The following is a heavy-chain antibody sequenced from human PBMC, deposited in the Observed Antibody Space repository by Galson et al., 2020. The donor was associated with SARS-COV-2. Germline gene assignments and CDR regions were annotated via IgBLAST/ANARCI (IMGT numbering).Heavy chain of an antibody. J-gene: IGHJ3*02. CDR2: IYTSGST. D-gene: IGHD3-22*01. CDR3: AREVNCYDSSGYYASDAFDI. Sequence: SETLSLTCTVSGGSISRGSYYWSWIRQPAGKGLEWIGRIYTSGSTNYNPSLKSRVTISVDTSKNQFSLKLSSVTAADTAVYYCAREVNCYDSSGYYASDAFDIWGQGTRVTVSS. V-gene: IGHV4-61*02. CDR1: GGSISRGSYY.